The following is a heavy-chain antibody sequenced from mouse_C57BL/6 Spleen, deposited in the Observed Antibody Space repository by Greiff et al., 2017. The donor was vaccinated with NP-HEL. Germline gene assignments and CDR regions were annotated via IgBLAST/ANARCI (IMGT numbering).Heavy chain of an antibody. Sequence: QVHVKQSGPGLVQPSQSLSITCTVSGFSLTSYGVHWVRQSPGKGLEWLGVIWSGGSTAYNAAFISRLSIIKDNSKSQVFFKMNSLQADDTAIYYCARVGDYDLSYRYFDVWGTGTTVTVSS. CDR3: ARVGDYDLSYRYFDV. CDR2: IWSGGST. V-gene: IGHV2-2*01. J-gene: IGHJ1*03. CDR1: GFSLTSYG. D-gene: IGHD2-4*01.